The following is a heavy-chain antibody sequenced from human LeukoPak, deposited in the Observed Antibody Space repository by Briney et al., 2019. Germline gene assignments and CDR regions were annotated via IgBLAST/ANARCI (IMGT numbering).Heavy chain of an antibody. Sequence: PSETLSLTCTVSGGSISSSSYYWGWIRQPPGKGLEWIGSIYYSGSTYYNPSLKSRVTISVDTSKNQFSLKLSSVTAADTAVYYCARPFPYCGGDCYKYYFDYWGQGTLVTVSS. CDR1: GGSISSSSYY. J-gene: IGHJ4*02. D-gene: IGHD2-21*02. CDR2: IYYSGST. V-gene: IGHV4-39*01. CDR3: ARPFPYCGGDCYKYYFDY.